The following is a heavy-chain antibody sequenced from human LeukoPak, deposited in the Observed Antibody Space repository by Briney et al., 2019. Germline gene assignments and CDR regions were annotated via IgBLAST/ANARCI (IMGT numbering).Heavy chain of an antibody. J-gene: IGHJ4*02. CDR3: AKRAVAARHIDY. D-gene: IGHD6-6*01. V-gene: IGHV3-74*01. Sequence: QPGGSLRLSCAASGFTFSSYWMHWVRQAPGKGLVWVSRINSDGSSTSNADSVKGRFTISRDNSKNTLYLQMNSLRAEDTAVYYCAKRAVAARHIDYWGQGTLVTVSS. CDR2: INSDGSST. CDR1: GFTFSSYW.